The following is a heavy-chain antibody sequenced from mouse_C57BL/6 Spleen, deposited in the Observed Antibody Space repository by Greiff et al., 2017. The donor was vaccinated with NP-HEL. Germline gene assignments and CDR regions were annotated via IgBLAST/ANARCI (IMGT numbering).Heavy chain of an antibody. J-gene: IGHJ4*01. CDR2: ISNGGGST. Sequence: EVKLVESGGGLVQPGGSLKLSCAASGFTFSDYYMYWVRQTPEKRLEWVAYISNGGGSTYYPDTVKGRFTISRDNAKNTLYLQMSRLKSEDTAMYYCARGGSTMVTYYAMDYWGQGTSVTVSS. V-gene: IGHV5-12*01. CDR3: ARGGSTMVTYYAMDY. CDR1: GFTFSDYY. D-gene: IGHD2-1*01.